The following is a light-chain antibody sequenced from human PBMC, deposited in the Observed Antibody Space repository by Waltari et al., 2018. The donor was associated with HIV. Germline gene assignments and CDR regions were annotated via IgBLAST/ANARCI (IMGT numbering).Light chain of an antibody. CDR2: GAS. CDR3: QHYGSSPLT. V-gene: IGKV3-20*01. Sequence: DIVLPQSPGTLSLSPGERASLSCRASPGVGSNYLAWYQQKPGQAPRLLIYGASSSAPGVPDTFSGSGSGTDFTLTISRLELEDFAVYYCQHYGSSPLTFGGGTKVEIK. J-gene: IGKJ4*01. CDR1: PGVGSNY.